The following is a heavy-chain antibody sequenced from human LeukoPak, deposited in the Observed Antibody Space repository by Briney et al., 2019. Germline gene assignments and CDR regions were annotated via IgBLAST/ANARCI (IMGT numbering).Heavy chain of an antibody. Sequence: GGSLRLSCAASGFTFSNYWMHWVRHAPGKGLVWVSRIMSDGRSTYADSVKGRFTISRDTAKNTLYLQMNSLRAEDTAVYYCARDSQFIGPLYWGQGTLVTVSS. V-gene: IGHV3-74*01. CDR3: ARDSQFIGPLY. J-gene: IGHJ4*02. D-gene: IGHD5-24*01. CDR1: GFTFSNYW. CDR2: IMSDGRST.